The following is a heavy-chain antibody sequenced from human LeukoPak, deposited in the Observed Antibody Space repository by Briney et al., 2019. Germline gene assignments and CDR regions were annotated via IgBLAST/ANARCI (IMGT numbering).Heavy chain of an antibody. Sequence: GGSLRLSCAASGFTFSSYSMHWVRQAPGKGLEWVSYISSSSSNIYYADSVKGRFTISRDNAKNSLYLQMNSLRDEDTAVYYCARDPYCGGDCYANYYYYGMDVWGQGTTVTVSS. CDR2: ISSSSSNI. V-gene: IGHV3-48*02. J-gene: IGHJ6*02. CDR1: GFTFSSYS. D-gene: IGHD2-21*02. CDR3: ARDPYCGGDCYANYYYYGMDV.